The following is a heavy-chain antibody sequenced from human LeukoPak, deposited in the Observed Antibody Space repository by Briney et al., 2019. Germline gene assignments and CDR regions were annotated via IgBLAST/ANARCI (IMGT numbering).Heavy chain of an antibody. J-gene: IGHJ4*02. CDR1: GGSMSSSRFY. Sequence: PSETLSLTCTVSGGSMSSSRFYWDWIRQPPGKGLEWIGSIYYSGSTYYNPSLKSRFTISVDSSKNQFSLRLSSVTAADTAVYYCARHSSYYYESSGYKNWGQGTLVTVSS. D-gene: IGHD3-22*01. CDR3: ARHSSYYYESSGYKN. CDR2: IYYSGST. V-gene: IGHV4-39*01.